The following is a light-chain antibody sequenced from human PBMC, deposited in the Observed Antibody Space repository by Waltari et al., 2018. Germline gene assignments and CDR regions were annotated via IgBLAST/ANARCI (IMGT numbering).Light chain of an antibody. CDR3: QQSYSTPLT. CDR1: QSISSH. J-gene: IGKJ4*01. Sequence: DIQMTQSPSSLSASVGDRVTITCRASQSISSHLNWYQQKPGEAPKLLVFAASSLQSGVPSRFSGSGSETDFTLTISSLQPEDFATYYCQQSYSTPLTFGGGTKVEIK. CDR2: AAS. V-gene: IGKV1-39*01.